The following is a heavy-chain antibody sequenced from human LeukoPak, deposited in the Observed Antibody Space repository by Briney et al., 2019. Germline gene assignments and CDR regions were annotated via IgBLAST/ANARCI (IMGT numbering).Heavy chain of an antibody. J-gene: IGHJ4*02. Sequence: VASVKVSCMASGYTFTSYGISWVRQAPGQGLEWMGWISAYNGNTNYAQKLQGRVTMTTDTSTSTAYMELRSLRSDDTAVYYCARGLNYDFWSGYYVEGYFDYWGQGTLVTVSS. D-gene: IGHD3-3*01. CDR3: ARGLNYDFWSGYYVEGYFDY. CDR1: GYTFTSYG. V-gene: IGHV1-18*01. CDR2: ISAYNGNT.